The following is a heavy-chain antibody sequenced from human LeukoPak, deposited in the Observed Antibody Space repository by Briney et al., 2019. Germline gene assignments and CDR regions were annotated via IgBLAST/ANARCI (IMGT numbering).Heavy chain of an antibody. CDR2: LSYSGNT. J-gene: IGHJ4*02. CDR1: GASINNNDYY. CDR3: ARRTSHPVGAVDY. V-gene: IGHV4-39*01. Sequence: SETLSLTCSVSGASINNNDYYWDWIRQPPGKGLEWIGALSYSGNTYYNPSLKSRVTISVDTSKNQFSLRLRSVIAADTALYFCARRTSHPVGAVDYWGQGTQVTVAS.